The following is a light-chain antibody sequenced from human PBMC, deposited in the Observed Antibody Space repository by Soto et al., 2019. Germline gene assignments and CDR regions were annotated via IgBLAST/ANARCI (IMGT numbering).Light chain of an antibody. CDR2: KVS. J-gene: IGKJ4*01. Sequence: DVVMTQSPLSLPVTLGQPASISCRSSQCLGYTDGYTYLSWFQQRPGQSPRGLXXKVSNRDSGVPDRFSGSGSGTDFTLKISRVEADDVGIYHFMQGAHLPLTFGGGTKVDIK. V-gene: IGKV2-30*01. CDR3: MQGAHLPLT. CDR1: QCLGYTDGYTY.